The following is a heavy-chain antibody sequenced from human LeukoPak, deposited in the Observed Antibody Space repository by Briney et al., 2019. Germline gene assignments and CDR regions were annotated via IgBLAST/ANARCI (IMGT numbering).Heavy chain of an antibody. J-gene: IGHJ4*02. CDR2: ITSGSSYI. D-gene: IGHD4-17*01. Sequence: GGSLRLSCAASGFTFTSYTMNWVRQAPGKGLEWVSSITSGSSYIYYADSVKGRFTISRDNAKNSLYLQMTSLRVEDTAVYYCAKTYGHYDDWGQGTLVTVSS. V-gene: IGHV3-21*01. CDR1: GFTFTSYT. CDR3: AKTYGHYDD.